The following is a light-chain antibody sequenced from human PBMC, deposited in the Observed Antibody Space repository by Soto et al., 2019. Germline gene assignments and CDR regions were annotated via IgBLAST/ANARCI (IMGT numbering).Light chain of an antibody. V-gene: IGLV2-14*01. CDR2: EVS. CDR1: SSDIGGYNY. CDR3: SSYTTSSTLVV. Sequence: QSALTQPASVSGSPGQSITISCTGTSSDIGGYNYVSWYQQHPGKVPKVMIYEVSHRPSGVSDRFYGSKSGNTASLTISGLEAEDEADYYCSSYTTSSTLVVFGGGTKLTVL. J-gene: IGLJ2*01.